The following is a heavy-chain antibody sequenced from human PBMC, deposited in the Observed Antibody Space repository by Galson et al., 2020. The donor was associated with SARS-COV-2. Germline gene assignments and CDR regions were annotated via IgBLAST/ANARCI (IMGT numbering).Heavy chain of an antibody. Sequence: GGSLRLSCAASGFTFSSYAMSWVRQAPGKGLEWVSAITGSGGSTYYADSVKGRFTNSRDNSKNTLYLQLNSLRAEDTAVYYCAKAQPLVATIGNYSYYGMDVWGQGTTVTVSS. CDR1: GFTFSSYA. V-gene: IGHV3-23*01. CDR3: AKAQPLVATIGNYSYYGMDV. J-gene: IGHJ6*02. CDR2: ITGSGGST. D-gene: IGHD5-12*01.